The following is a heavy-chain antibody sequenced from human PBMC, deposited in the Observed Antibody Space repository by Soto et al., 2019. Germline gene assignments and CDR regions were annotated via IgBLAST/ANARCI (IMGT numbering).Heavy chain of an antibody. Sequence: QVQLVESGGGLVKPGGSLRLSCAASGLTFSDYYMSWVRQAPGKGLEWVSYITSSGGYTKYADSVQGRFTISRDNAKNSLYLQMNSLGAAETAVYYCARDLDGIAVWGPGTTVTVSS. CDR3: ARDLDGIAV. CDR1: GLTFSDYY. V-gene: IGHV3-11*05. J-gene: IGHJ6*02. CDR2: ITSSGGYT.